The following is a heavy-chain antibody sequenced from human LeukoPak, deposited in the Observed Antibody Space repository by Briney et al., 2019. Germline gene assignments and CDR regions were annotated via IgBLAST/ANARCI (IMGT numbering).Heavy chain of an antibody. CDR3: ARHAGFGSGYYHDAFDI. CDR1: GDSINDYY. J-gene: IGHJ3*02. V-gene: IGHV4-59*08. CDR2: IYYSGST. D-gene: IGHD3-22*01. Sequence: QSSETLSLTCTVSGDSINDYYWSWIRQPPGNRLEWIGWIYYSGSTMYSPSLESRVTISLDTSRTQFSLDLNSVTAADTAVYYCARHAGFGSGYYHDAFDIWGQGSMVIVSS.